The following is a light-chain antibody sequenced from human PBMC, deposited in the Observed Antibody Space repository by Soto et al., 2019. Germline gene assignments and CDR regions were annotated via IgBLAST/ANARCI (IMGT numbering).Light chain of an antibody. J-gene: IGKJ1*01. Sequence: DIQMTQSPSPLSASVGDRVTITCRASQTISTYLNWYQQKPGKAPKLLIYGAPSLQSGVPSRFSGSGSGTDFALTISSLQPEDFGTYYCQQSFSSPRTFGQGTKVDI. CDR2: GAP. CDR3: QQSFSSPRT. V-gene: IGKV1-39*01. CDR1: QTISTY.